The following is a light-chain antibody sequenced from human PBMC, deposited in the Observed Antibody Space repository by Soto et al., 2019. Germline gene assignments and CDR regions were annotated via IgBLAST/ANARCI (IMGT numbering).Light chain of an antibody. CDR3: HQYGNAPEM. V-gene: IGKV3-20*01. Sequence: EIVLTQSPGTLYLSPGERATLSCRASQSVRSNYLAWYRQKPGQAPRLLIYGASTRATGIPDRFSGSGSGTDFTLTISRLEPEYFAVYYCHQYGNAPEMFGQGTKVEIK. J-gene: IGKJ1*01. CDR2: GAS. CDR1: QSVRSNY.